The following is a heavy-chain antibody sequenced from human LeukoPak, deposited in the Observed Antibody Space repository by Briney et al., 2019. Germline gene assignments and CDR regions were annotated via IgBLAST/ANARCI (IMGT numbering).Heavy chain of an antibody. CDR2: IYYSGST. CDR1: GGSISSYY. V-gene: IGHV4-59*01. D-gene: IGHD3-22*01. J-gene: IGHJ3*02. CDR3: ARVRLGYYDSSGYPDAFDI. Sequence: SETLSLTCTVSGGSISSYYWSWIRQPPGKGLEWIGYIYYSGSTNYNPSLKSRVTISVDTSKNQFSLKLSSVTAADTAVYYCARVRLGYYDSSGYPDAFDIWGQGTMDTVSS.